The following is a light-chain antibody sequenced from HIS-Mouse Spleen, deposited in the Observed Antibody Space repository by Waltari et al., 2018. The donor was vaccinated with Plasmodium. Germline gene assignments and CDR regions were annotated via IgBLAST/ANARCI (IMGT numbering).Light chain of an antibody. CDR3: CSYAGSSTFVV. V-gene: IGLV2-23*03. CDR1: SSDVGSYNL. Sequence: QSALTQPASVSGSPGQSITISCTGTSSDVGSYNLVSWYQQHPGKAPKLMIYEGSKRHSGVSKGLSGAKSGNTASLTSAGLQAEDEADYYCCSYAGSSTFVVFGGGTKLTVL. CDR2: EGS. J-gene: IGLJ2*01.